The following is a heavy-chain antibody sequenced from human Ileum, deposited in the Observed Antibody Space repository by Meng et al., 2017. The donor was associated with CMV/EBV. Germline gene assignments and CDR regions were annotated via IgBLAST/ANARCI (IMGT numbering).Heavy chain of an antibody. CDR1: GFTFTGYY. V-gene: IGHV1-2*02. J-gene: IGHJ4*02. CDR3: ARDPDFDDRSCYGIVLDL. CDR2: IKLDNGRT. D-gene: IGHD2-15*01. Sequence: ASVKVSCKSSGFTFTGYYMHWLRQAPGQGLEWVGWIKLDNGRTDYAQKFQGRVTLTRDTSINAAYMELNMLRHDNSTVYFCARDPDFDDRSCYGIVLDLWGQGTLVTVSS.